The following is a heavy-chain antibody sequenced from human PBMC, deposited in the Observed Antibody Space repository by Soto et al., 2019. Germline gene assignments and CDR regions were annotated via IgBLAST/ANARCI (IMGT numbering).Heavy chain of an antibody. D-gene: IGHD2-21*01. CDR3: ASVRCGGDCYNDAFDI. V-gene: IGHV1-69*02. J-gene: IGHJ3*02. CDR1: GGTFSSYT. CDR2: IIPILGIA. Sequence: SVKVSCKASGGTFSSYTISWVRQAPGQGLEWMGRIIPILGIANYAQKFQGRVTITADKSTSTAYMELSSLRSEDTAVYYCASVRCGGDCYNDAFDIWGQGTMVTVSS.